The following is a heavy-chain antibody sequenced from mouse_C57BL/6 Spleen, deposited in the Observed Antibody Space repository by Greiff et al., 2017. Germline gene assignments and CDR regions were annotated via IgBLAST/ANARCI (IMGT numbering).Heavy chain of an antibody. CDR3: TTAYYYGTPYYFDY. Sequence: DVQLQESGTVLARPGASVKMSCKTSGYTFTSYWMHWVKQRPGQGLEWIGAIYPGNSDTSYNQKFKGKAKLTAVTSASTAYMELSSLTNEDSAVYYCTTAYYYGTPYYFDYWGQGTTLTVSS. CDR2: IYPGNSDT. D-gene: IGHD1-1*01. J-gene: IGHJ2*01. V-gene: IGHV1-5*01. CDR1: GYTFTSYW.